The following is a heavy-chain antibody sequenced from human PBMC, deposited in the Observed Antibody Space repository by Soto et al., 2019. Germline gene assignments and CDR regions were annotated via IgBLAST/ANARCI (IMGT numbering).Heavy chain of an antibody. CDR2: ISYTWAT. CDR1: GYSVITTNFY. Sequence: QLQLQESGPGQVQPLETLYLSCCVCGYSVITTNFYWVWIRQLPGKGLEWIASISYTWATYYNPSLKGRVTISADTSRTHFSLTLNSVTAADTAVYYCARRAFYNGLDVWGQATTVTVSS. V-gene: IGHV4-39*02. D-gene: IGHD3-3*02. CDR3: ARRAFYNGLDV. J-gene: IGHJ6*02.